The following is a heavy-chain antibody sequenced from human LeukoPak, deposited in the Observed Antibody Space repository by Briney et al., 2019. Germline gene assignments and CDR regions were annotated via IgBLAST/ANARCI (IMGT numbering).Heavy chain of an antibody. V-gene: IGHV4-59*11. D-gene: IGHD3-22*01. CDR2: IFYVGST. Sequence: PSETLSLTCTVSGDSIGSHYWSWIRPPPRKGLEWIGYIFYVGSTNYNPSLQSRVTISVDTSKNQFSLKLNSVTAADTAVYYCARDYYDSRGEAFDIWGQGTMVTVSS. CDR1: GDSIGSHY. J-gene: IGHJ3*02. CDR3: ARDYYDSRGEAFDI.